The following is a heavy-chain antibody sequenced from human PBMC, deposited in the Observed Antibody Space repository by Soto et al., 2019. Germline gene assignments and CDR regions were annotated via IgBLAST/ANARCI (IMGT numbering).Heavy chain of an antibody. J-gene: IGHJ4*02. CDR2: IFSNDEK. CDR3: ARSVLDRSGWYEVEDY. V-gene: IGHV2-26*01. CDR1: GFSLSNARMG. Sequence: QVTLKESGPVLVNPTETLTLTCTVSGFSLSNARMGVSWIRQPPGKALEWLAHIFSNDEKSYSTSLKSRLTISKDTSKSQVVLTMTNMDPVDTATYYCARSVLDRSGWYEVEDYWGQGTLVTVSS. D-gene: IGHD6-19*01.